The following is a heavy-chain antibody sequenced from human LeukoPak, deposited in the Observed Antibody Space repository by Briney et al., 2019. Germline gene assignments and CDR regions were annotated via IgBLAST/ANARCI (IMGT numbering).Heavy chain of an antibody. CDR1: GFTFSSYD. CDR2: ISYDGSNK. D-gene: IGHD4-17*01. J-gene: IGHJ1*01. V-gene: IGHV3-30-3*01. CDR3: ARGDYGDYGYFQH. Sequence: PGRSLRLSCAASGFTFSSYDMHWVRQAPGKGLEWVADISYDGSNKYYADSVKGRFTISRDNSKNTLYLQMNSLRAEDTAVYSCARGDYGDYGYFQHWGQGTLVTVSS.